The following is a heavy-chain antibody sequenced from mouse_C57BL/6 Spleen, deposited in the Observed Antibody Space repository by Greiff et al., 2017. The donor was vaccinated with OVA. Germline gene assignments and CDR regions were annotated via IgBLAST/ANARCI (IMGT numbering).Heavy chain of an antibody. CDR1: GYSITSGYD. V-gene: IGHV3-1*01. CDR3: ARADYGSSYGYFDV. J-gene: IGHJ1*03. D-gene: IGHD1-1*01. Sequence: EVQLQESGPGMVKPSQSLSLTCTVTGYSITSGYDWHWIRHFPGNKLEWMGYISYSGSTNYNPSLKSRISITHDTSKNHFFLKLNSVTTEDTATYYCARADYGSSYGYFDVWGTGTTVTVSS. CDR2: ISYSGST.